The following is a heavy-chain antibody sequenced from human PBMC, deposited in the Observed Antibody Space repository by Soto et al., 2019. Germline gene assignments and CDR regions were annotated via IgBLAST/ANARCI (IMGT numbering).Heavy chain of an antibody. Sequence: WGSLRLSCAASGFTFSDHYMDWVRQAPGKGLEWVGRTRNKVKSYTTEYAASVKGRFTISRDESKNSLYLQMNNLKTEDTAVYYCAREGPGSSSWYVDSWGQGTLVTVSS. V-gene: IGHV3-72*01. CDR2: TRNKVKSYTT. D-gene: IGHD6-13*01. CDR1: GFTFSDHY. J-gene: IGHJ4*02. CDR3: AREGPGSSSWYVDS.